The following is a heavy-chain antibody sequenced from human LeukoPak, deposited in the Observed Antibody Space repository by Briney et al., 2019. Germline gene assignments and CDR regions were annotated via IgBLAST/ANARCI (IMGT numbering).Heavy chain of an antibody. J-gene: IGHJ4*02. Sequence: GASVKVSCKASGYTFTGYYMHWVRQAPGQGLEWMGWINPNSGGTNYAQKFQGRVTMTRDTSISTAYMELSRLRPDDTAVYYCARVRSSSRVSMGYYFDYWGQGTLVTVSS. D-gene: IGHD6-13*01. CDR3: ARVRSSSRVSMGYYFDY. CDR1: GYTFTGYY. V-gene: IGHV1-2*02. CDR2: INPNSGGT.